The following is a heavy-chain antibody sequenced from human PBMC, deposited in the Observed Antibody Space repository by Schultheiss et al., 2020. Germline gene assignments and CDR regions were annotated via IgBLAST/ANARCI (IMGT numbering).Heavy chain of an antibody. Sequence: GGSLRLSCAASGFTFSSYGMHWVRQAPGKGLEWVAVISYDGSNKYYADSVKGRFTISRDNAKNSLYLQMNSLRAEDTAVYYCARGDYGDYPGSYYGMDVWGQGTTVTVSS. D-gene: IGHD4-17*01. CDR1: GFTFSSYG. CDR2: ISYDGSNK. CDR3: ARGDYGDYPGSYYGMDV. V-gene: IGHV3-30*03. J-gene: IGHJ6*02.